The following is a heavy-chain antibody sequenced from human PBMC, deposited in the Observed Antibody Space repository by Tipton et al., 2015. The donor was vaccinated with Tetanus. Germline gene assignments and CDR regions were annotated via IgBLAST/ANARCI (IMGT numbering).Heavy chain of an antibody. J-gene: IGHJ4*02. Sequence: ILSLTCTVSGASLRGGDYHWSWIRQPPGKGLEWLAYISGSETTNSNYYLKSRITMTRDTSRNQFSLTLTSVTAADTAVYYCARANYDSFKKGPFDSWGQGSLVIVSS. V-gene: IGHV4-61*08. CDR2: ISGSETT. CDR3: ARANYDSFKKGPFDS. CDR1: GASLRGGDYH. D-gene: IGHD3-3*01.